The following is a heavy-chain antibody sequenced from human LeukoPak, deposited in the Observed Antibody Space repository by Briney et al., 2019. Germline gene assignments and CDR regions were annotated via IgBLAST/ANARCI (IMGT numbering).Heavy chain of an antibody. CDR3: ARDRGNFGTFDY. Sequence: VASVKVSCKASGYTFTSYDINWVRQATGQGLEWMGWMNPNSGNTGYAQKFQGRVTMTRNTSISTAYMELSSLRSEDTAVYYCARDRGNFGTFDYWGQGTLVTVSS. CDR2: MNPNSGNT. V-gene: IGHV1-8*01. J-gene: IGHJ4*02. CDR1: GYTFTSYD. D-gene: IGHD4-23*01.